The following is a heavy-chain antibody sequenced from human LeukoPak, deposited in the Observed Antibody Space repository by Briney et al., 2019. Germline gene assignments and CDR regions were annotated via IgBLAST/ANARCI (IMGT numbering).Heavy chain of an antibody. J-gene: IGHJ6*02. D-gene: IGHD4-23*01. V-gene: IGHV3-33*01. CDR1: GFTFSSYG. CDR3: ARDSSAVVTPSYYYGMDV. CDR2: ILYDGSNK. Sequence: GRSLRLSCAASGFTFSSYGMHWVRQAPGKGLEWVAVILYDGSNKYYADSVKGRFTISRDNSKNTLYLQMNSLRAEDTAVYYCARDSSAVVTPSYYYGMDVWGQGTTVTVSS.